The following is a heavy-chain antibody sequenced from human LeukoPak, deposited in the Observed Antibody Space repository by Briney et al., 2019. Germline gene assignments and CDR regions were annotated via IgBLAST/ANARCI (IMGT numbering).Heavy chain of an antibody. J-gene: IGHJ5*02. CDR2: ISCSGAYT. CDR1: GFTFGTYA. D-gene: IGHD5-12*01. V-gene: IGHV3-23*01. CDR3: AKGLPYTGYDYLFDP. Sequence: GGSLRLSCAASGFTFGTYAMSWVRQAPGKGLEWVSGISCSGAYTYYADSVKGRFTISRDNSKNTLYLQMNSLRAEDTALYYCAKGLPYTGYDYLFDPWGQGTLVTVSS.